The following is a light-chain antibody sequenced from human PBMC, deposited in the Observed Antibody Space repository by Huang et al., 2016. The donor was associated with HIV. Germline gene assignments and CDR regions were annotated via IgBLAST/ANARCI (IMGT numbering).Light chain of an antibody. V-gene: IGKV3-11*01. Sequence: EIVLTHSPVIRSLSPGERATISRRTSQSISNYLNWYQQKPGQAPRLLNYAASNRASGVPARFSGSGSGTDFTLTISSLEPEDFAVYYCQQRSNWFITFGQGTRLEIK. J-gene: IGKJ5*01. CDR3: QQRSNWFIT. CDR2: AAS. CDR1: QSISNY.